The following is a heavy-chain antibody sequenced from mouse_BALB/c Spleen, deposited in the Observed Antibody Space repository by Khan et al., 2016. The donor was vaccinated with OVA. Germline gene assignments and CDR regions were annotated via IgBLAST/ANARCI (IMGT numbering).Heavy chain of an antibody. Sequence: QIQLVQSGPELKRPGETVKISCKASGYTFTNNGMNWVKLAPGKGFRWMGWINPYTGKPAYADDFKGRFTLTLETSASTAYLKINNFKNYDSATYFCARVGYNGTMDYWGQGTSVTVSS. D-gene: IGHD2-14*01. CDR3: ARVGYNGTMDY. CDR1: GYTFTNNG. CDR2: INPYTGKP. J-gene: IGHJ4*01. V-gene: IGHV9-3-1*01.